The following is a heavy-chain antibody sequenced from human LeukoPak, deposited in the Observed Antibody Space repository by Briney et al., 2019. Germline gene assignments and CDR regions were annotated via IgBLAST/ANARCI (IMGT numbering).Heavy chain of an antibody. Sequence: PSETLSLTCTVSGGSISSYYWSWIRQPPGKGLEWIGYIYYSGSTNYNPSLKSRVTISVDTSKNQFSLKLSSVTAADTAVYYCARVTGYMTEDYFDYWGQGTLITVSS. CDR1: GGSISSYY. J-gene: IGHJ4*02. CDR2: IYYSGST. V-gene: IGHV4-59*01. D-gene: IGHD6-13*01. CDR3: ARVTGYMTEDYFDY.